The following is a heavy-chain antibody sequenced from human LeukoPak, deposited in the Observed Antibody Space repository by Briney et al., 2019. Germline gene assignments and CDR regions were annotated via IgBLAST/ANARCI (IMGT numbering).Heavy chain of an antibody. CDR1: GGSISSYY. V-gene: IGHV4-59*01. Sequence: PSETLSLTCTVSGGSISSYYWSWIRQPPGKGLEWIGYIYYSGSTNYNPSLKSRVTISVDTSKNQFSLKLSSVTAADTAVYYCARGTHYDFWSGYGGAPNWFDPWGQGTLVTVSS. D-gene: IGHD3-3*01. J-gene: IGHJ5*02. CDR3: ARGTHYDFWSGYGGAPNWFDP. CDR2: IYYSGST.